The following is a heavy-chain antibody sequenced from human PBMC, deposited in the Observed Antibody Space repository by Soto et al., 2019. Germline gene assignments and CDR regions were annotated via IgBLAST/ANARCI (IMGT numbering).Heavy chain of an antibody. CDR1: GFTLNTYG. CDR3: ARGYPIWCPYFHYYMDV. CDR2: SWYDGTNK. V-gene: IGHV3-33*07. Sequence: GGPLRLSCAKSGFTLNTYGRYRVRKAPGKGLEWVAVSWYDGTNKESADAVKGRFTISNSNSRKTPDLQMNRLRLKDTDVYDCARGYPIWCPYFHYYMDVWGQGSTVTVS. J-gene: IGHJ6*01. D-gene: IGHD5-12*01.